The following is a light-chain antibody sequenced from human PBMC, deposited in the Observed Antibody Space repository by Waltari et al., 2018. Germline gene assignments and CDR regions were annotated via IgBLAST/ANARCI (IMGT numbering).Light chain of an antibody. CDR1: QSPLHRNGYNS. J-gene: IGKJ2*01. Sequence: DIVMTQSPLSLPVTPGEPASISCRSSQSPLHRNGYNSLEWYLQKPGQSPQLLIYVASTLQSGVPSRFSGSGSGTDFSLTISSLQPEDFATYYCQQSYTTAYTFGQGTKLEIK. CDR2: VAS. V-gene: IGKV2-28*01. CDR3: QQSYTTAYT.